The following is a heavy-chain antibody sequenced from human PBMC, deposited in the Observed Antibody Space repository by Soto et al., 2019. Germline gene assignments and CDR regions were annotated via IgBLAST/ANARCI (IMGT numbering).Heavy chain of an antibody. Sequence: SETLSVTCTVSGGSVSSGSYYWGWIRQPPGKGLEYIGYIYYSGSTNYNPSLKSRVTISVDTSKNQFSLKLSSVTAADTAVYYCARVSSSWGLVNYFDYWGQGTLVTVS. CDR2: IYYSGST. CDR1: GGSVSSGSYY. D-gene: IGHD6-13*01. J-gene: IGHJ4*02. CDR3: ARVSSSWGLVNYFDY. V-gene: IGHV4-61*01.